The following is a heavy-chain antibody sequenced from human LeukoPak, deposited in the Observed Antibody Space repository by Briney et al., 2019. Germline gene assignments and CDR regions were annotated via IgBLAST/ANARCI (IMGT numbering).Heavy chain of an antibody. Sequence: ASVTVSCTASGYTFTSYGISWVRQAPGQGLEWMGWISAYNGNTNYAQKLQGRVTMTTDTSTSTAYMELRSLRSDDTAVYYCARDHNWNDLYYFDYWGQGTLVTVSS. CDR2: ISAYNGNT. J-gene: IGHJ4*02. V-gene: IGHV1-18*01. D-gene: IGHD1-1*01. CDR3: ARDHNWNDLYYFDY. CDR1: GYTFTSYG.